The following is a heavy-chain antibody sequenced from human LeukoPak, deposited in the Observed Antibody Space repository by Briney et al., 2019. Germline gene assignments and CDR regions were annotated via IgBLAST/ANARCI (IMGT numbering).Heavy chain of an antibody. D-gene: IGHD3-9*01. CDR1: GGSISSGDYY. V-gene: IGHV4-30-4*01. CDR2: IYYSGST. CDR3: ARAGLGGFFDY. Sequence: PSETLSFTCTVSGGSISSGDYYWSWIRQPPGKGLEWIGYIYYSGSTYYNPSLKSRVTISVDTSKNQFSLKLSSVTAADTAVYYCARAGLGGFFDYWGQGTLVTVSS. J-gene: IGHJ4*02.